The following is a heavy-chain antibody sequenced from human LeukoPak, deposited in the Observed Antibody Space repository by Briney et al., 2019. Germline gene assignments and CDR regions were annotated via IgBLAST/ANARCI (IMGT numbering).Heavy chain of an antibody. CDR1: GYTFTGYY. V-gene: IGHV1-2*02. CDR3: ARRYDSSGYYYELDY. D-gene: IGHD3-22*01. Sequence: GASVKVSCKASGYTFTGYYMHWVRQAPGQGLEWMGWINPNSGGTNYAQKFQGRVTMTRDTSISTAYMELSRLRSDDTAVYYCARRYDSSGYYYELDYWGQGTLGTVSS. J-gene: IGHJ4*02. CDR2: INPNSGGT.